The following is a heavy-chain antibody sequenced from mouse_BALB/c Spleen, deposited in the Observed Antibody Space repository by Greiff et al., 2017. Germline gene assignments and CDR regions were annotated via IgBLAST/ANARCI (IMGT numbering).Heavy chain of an antibody. CDR1: GFTFSSFG. J-gene: IGHJ4*01. CDR2: ISSGSSTI. CDR3: ARGITTVYYYAMDY. D-gene: IGHD1-1*01. Sequence: VQLKESGGGLVQPGGSRKLSCAASGFTFSSFGMHWVRQAPEKGLEWVAYISSGSSTIYYADTVKGRFTISRDNPKNTLFLQMTSLRSEDTAMYYCARGITTVYYYAMDYWGQGTSVTVSS. V-gene: IGHV5-17*02.